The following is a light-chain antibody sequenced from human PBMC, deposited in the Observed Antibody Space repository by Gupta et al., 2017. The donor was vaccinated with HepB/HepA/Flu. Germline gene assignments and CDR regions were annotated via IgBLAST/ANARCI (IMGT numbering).Light chain of an antibody. J-gene: IGKJ1*01. V-gene: IGKV2-30*01. Sequence: DVVMTQSPLSMPVTLGQPASISCRSSQSLVYSDGNTYLNWFQQRPGQSTRRLIYQVSSRDSGVPNRFSGSGSVTDFTLKIIRVEAEDVGVYYYMQGTHWLTWTFGQGTQVEIK. CDR2: QVS. CDR3: MQGTHWLTWT. CDR1: QSLVYSDGNTY.